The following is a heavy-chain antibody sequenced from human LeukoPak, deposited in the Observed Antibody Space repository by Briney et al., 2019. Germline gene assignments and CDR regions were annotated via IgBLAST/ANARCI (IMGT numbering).Heavy chain of an antibody. J-gene: IGHJ4*02. CDR2: IYTSGST. CDR3: ARAGYYYGSGSPFDY. Sequence: KTSETLSLTCAVYGGSFSGYYWSWIRQPAGKGLEWIGRIYTSGSTNYNPSLKSRVTMSVDTSKNQFSLKLSSVTAADTAVYYCARAGYYYGSGSPFDYWGQGTLVTVSS. CDR1: GGSFSGYY. D-gene: IGHD3-10*01. V-gene: IGHV4-59*10.